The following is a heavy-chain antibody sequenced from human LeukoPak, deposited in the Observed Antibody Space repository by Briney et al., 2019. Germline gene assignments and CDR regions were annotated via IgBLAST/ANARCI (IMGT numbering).Heavy chain of an antibody. CDR2: INPSGGST. CDR1: GYTFTSYY. Sequence: ASVKVSRKASGYTFTSYYMHWVRQAPGQGLEWMGIINPSGGSTTYAQKFQGRVTMTRDTSTSTVYMELSSLRSEDTAVYYCVWGGSGSYYYFDYWGQGTLVTVSS. CDR3: VWGGSGSYYYFDY. V-gene: IGHV1-46*01. J-gene: IGHJ4*02. D-gene: IGHD3-10*01.